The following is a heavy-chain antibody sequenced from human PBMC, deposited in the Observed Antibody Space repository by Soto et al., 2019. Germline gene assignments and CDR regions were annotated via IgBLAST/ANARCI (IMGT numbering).Heavy chain of an antibody. CDR2: INHSGST. V-gene: IGHV4-34*01. Sequence: SETLSLTCAVYGGSFSGYYWSWIRQPPGRGLEWIGEINHSGSTNYNPSLKSRVTISVDTSKNQFSLKLSSVTAADTAVYYCARGPWHYDILTGYYFDYWGQGTLVTVSS. D-gene: IGHD3-9*01. J-gene: IGHJ4*02. CDR1: GGSFSGYY. CDR3: ARGPWHYDILTGYYFDY.